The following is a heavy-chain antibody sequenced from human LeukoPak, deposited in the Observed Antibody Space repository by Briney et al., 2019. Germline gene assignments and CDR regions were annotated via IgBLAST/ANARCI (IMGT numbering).Heavy chain of an antibody. CDR2: INHSGST. CDR3: ARGNYDYYDH. D-gene: IGHD1-7*01. Sequence: PSETLSLTCAVYGGSFSGYHWSWIRQPPGKGLEWIGEINHSGSTNYNPSLESRVTISVDTSKNQFSLKVSSVTAADTAVYYCARGNYDYYDHWGQGTLVTVSS. V-gene: IGHV4-34*01. J-gene: IGHJ4*02. CDR1: GGSFSGYH.